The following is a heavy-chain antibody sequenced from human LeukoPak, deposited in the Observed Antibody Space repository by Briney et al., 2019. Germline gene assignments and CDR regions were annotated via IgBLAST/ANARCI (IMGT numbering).Heavy chain of an antibody. Sequence: GASVKVSCKASGYTFTGYSVHWVRQATGQGLEWMGCMNPNSGNTGYAQKFQGRVTITRNTSISTAYMELSSLRSEDTAVYYCARGEIVVVPAALTVYYYYYMDVWGKGTTVTVSS. J-gene: IGHJ6*03. CDR1: GYTFTGYS. CDR3: ARGEIVVVPAALTVYYYYYMDV. D-gene: IGHD2-2*01. CDR2: MNPNSGNT. V-gene: IGHV1-8*03.